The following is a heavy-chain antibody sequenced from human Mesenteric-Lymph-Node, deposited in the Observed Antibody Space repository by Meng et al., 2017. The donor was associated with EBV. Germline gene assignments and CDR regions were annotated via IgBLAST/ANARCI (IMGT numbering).Heavy chain of an antibody. CDR1: GGSISTSNYY. J-gene: IGHJ4*02. V-gene: IGHV4-39*07. Sequence: ASGPGLVKPSEPLSLPCTVSGGSISTSNYYWGWIRQPPGKGLEWIGSIYYSGSTYYNPSLKSRVSISVDTSKNQFSLKLSSVTAADTAVYYCARGGYCSSISCYVDYWGQGTLVTVSS. D-gene: IGHD2-2*01. CDR3: ARGGYCSSISCYVDY. CDR2: IYYSGST.